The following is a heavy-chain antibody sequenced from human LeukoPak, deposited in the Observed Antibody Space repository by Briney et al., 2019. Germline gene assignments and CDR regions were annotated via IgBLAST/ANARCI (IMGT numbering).Heavy chain of an antibody. CDR1: GFTFSSYA. V-gene: IGHV3-23*01. Sequence: GGSLRLSCAASGFTFSSYAMSWVRQAPGKGLEWVSAISGSGGSTYYADSVKGRFTISRDNSKNTLYLQMNGLRAEDTAVYYCAKDGRLGIVATTNLDYWGQGTLVTVSS. CDR3: AKDGRLGIVATTNLDY. D-gene: IGHD5-12*01. CDR2: ISGSGGST. J-gene: IGHJ4*02.